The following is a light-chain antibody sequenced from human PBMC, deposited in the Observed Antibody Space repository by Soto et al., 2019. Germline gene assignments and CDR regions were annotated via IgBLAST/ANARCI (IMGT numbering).Light chain of an antibody. CDR3: SSFASPRSVV. V-gene: IGLV2-14*03. Sequence: QSALTQPASVSGSLGQSITISCIGTSSDVGGYPWVSWYQQHPGKAPKLLIRDVNFRPSGVSIRFSGSKSGNTASLTISGLQPEDEADYYCSSFASPRSVVFGGGTKLTVL. CDR1: SSDVGGYPW. J-gene: IGLJ3*02. CDR2: DVN.